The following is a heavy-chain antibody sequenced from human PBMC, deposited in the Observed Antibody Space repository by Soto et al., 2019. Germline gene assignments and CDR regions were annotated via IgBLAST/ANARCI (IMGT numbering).Heavy chain of an antibody. Sequence: LRLSCAASGFTFSSFWMSWVRQAPGKGLEWVANIKTDGSETHYVDSVKGRFTISRDNPKTSLFLQMNSLRVEDTAVYFCTSDRYPRFYHGSGSYPYYWGQGTPVTVSS. V-gene: IGHV3-7*03. CDR1: GFTFSSFW. D-gene: IGHD3-10*01. J-gene: IGHJ4*02. CDR3: TSDRYPRFYHGSGSYPYY. CDR2: IKTDGSET.